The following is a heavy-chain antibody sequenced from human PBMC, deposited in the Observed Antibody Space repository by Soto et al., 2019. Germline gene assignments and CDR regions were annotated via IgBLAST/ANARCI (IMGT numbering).Heavy chain of an antibody. Sequence: LRLSCAASGFTFSSFWMSWVRQAPGKGLEWVANIKTDGSETHYVDSVKGRFTISRDNPKTSLFLQMNSLRVEDTAVYFCTSDRYPRFYHGSGSYPYYWGQGTPVTVSS. V-gene: IGHV3-7*03. CDR1: GFTFSSFW. D-gene: IGHD3-10*01. J-gene: IGHJ4*02. CDR3: TSDRYPRFYHGSGSYPYY. CDR2: IKTDGSET.